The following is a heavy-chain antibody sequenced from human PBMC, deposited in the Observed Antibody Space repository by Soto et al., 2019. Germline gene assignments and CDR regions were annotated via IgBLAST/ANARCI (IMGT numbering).Heavy chain of an antibody. CDR3: ARGSRIAAAGFYFDY. V-gene: IGHV4-34*01. D-gene: IGHD6-13*01. Sequence: SETLSLTCAVYGGSFSGYYWSWIRQPPGKGLEWIGEINHSGSTNYNPSLKSRVTISVDTSKNQFSLKLSSVTAADTAVYYCARGSRIAAAGFYFDYWGQGTLVTVSS. CDR1: GGSFSGYY. CDR2: INHSGST. J-gene: IGHJ4*02.